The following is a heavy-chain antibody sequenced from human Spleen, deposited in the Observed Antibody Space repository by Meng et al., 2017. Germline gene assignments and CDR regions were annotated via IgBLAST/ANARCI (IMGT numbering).Heavy chain of an antibody. V-gene: IGHV4-38-2*02. CDR3: ARVAVGTTAHFDY. CDR2: IYHSGNI. CDR1: GHSIRSDYD. D-gene: IGHD1-26*01. Sequence: SETLSLTCSVSGHSIRSDYDWAWIRQPPGKGLEWIGNIYHSGNIYYNPSLKSRVAISVDTSKNQFSLKVISVTAADTAVYYCARVAVGTTAHFDYWGQGTLVTVSS. J-gene: IGHJ4*02.